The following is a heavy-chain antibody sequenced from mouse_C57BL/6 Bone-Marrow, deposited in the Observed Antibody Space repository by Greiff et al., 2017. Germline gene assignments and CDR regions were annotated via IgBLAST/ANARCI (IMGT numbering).Heavy chain of an antibody. CDR1: GFNIKDDY. CDR2: IDPENGDT. Sequence: VHVKQSGAELVRPGASVKLSCTASGFNIKDDYMHWVKQRPEQGLEWIGWIDPENGDTEYASKFQGKATITADTSSNTAYLQLSSLTSEDTAVYYCTSNGGYYYAMDYWGQGTSVTVSS. D-gene: IGHD2-5*01. J-gene: IGHJ4*01. V-gene: IGHV14-4*01. CDR3: TSNGGYYYAMDY.